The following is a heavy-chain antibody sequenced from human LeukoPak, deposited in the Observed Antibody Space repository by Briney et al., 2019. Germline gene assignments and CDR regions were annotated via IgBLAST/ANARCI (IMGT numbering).Heavy chain of an antibody. CDR2: IMALVGTA. CDR3: ARDVHGDYGSGWFDP. Sequence: ASVKVSCKTSGGTFNNSAISWVRQAPGQGLEWLGGIMALVGTAGYAQKFQGRVTITKDESTRIVYLELTSLTSDDTAVYYCARDVHGDYGSGWFDPWGQGTLVSVSS. J-gene: IGHJ5*02. V-gene: IGHV1-69*05. CDR1: GGTFNNSA. D-gene: IGHD4-17*01.